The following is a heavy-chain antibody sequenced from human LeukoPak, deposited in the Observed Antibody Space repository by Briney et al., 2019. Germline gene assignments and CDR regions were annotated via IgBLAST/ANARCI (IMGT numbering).Heavy chain of an antibody. CDR1: RFTFSSYN. CDR2: ISTISTYI. CDR3: ARGSDLEGSFDY. Sequence: PGGSLILSCAASRFTFSSYNMNWVRQAPGKGLEWVSSISTISTYIYYADSVKGRFTISRDNAKNSLYLQMNSLRAEDTALYYCARGSDLEGSFDYWGQGTLVTVSS. J-gene: IGHJ4*02. D-gene: IGHD5-24*01. V-gene: IGHV3-21*01.